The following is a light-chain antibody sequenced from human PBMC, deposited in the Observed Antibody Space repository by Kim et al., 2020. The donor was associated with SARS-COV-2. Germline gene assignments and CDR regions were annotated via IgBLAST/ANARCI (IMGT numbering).Light chain of an antibody. CDR2: GAS. CDR3: QQYVSSPMYT. Sequence: SPGERATLSCSASHSVSSSYLAWYQQRTGLAPRLLIYGASSRATGIPDRFSGSGSGTDFTLTISRLEPEDFAVYYCQQYVSSPMYTFGQGTKLEI. J-gene: IGKJ2*01. V-gene: IGKV3-20*01. CDR1: HSVSSSY.